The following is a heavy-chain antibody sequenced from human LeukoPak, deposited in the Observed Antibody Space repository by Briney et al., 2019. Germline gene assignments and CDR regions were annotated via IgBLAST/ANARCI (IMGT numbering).Heavy chain of an antibody. V-gene: IGHV3-74*01. Sequence: GSLRLSRAASGTYWMHWVRQAPGKGLVWVSHINSDGSWTGYADSVKGRFTISKDNAKNTVSLQMNNLRAEDTAVYYCVTFYETYWGRGTLVTVSS. D-gene: IGHD2/OR15-2a*01. CDR1: GTYW. CDR3: VTFYETY. CDR2: INSDGSWT. J-gene: IGHJ4*02.